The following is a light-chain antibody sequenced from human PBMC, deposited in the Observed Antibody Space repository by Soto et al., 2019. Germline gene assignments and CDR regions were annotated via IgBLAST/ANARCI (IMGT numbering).Light chain of an antibody. CDR3: HQYYLTPYT. V-gene: IGKV4-1*01. Sequence: DIVMTQSPDSLAVSLGERATINCKSSPSVLYSPNSKNYLAWYQQKPGQPPKLLIFWASTRESGVPDRFSGSGSGTDFTITISSLHAEDVAVYYCHQYYLTPYTFGQGTKLEI. CDR1: PSVLYSPNSKNY. J-gene: IGKJ2*01. CDR2: WAS.